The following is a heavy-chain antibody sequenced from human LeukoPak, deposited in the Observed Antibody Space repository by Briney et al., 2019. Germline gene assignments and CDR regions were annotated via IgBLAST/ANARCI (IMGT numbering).Heavy chain of an antibody. CDR1: GFTFSTYF. Sequence: PGGSLRLSCAASGFTFSTYFMHWVRQAPGKGLEWVADIASDGSHTFYVESVKGRFTISRDNSKNTLYLQMNSLRAEDTAVYYCALIEYCSSTSCYAFDYWGQGTLVTVSS. CDR3: ALIEYCSSTSCYAFDY. V-gene: IGHV3-30-3*01. D-gene: IGHD2-2*01. J-gene: IGHJ4*02. CDR2: IASDGSHT.